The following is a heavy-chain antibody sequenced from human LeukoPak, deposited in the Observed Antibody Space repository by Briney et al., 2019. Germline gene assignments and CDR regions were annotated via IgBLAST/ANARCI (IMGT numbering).Heavy chain of an antibody. J-gene: IGHJ4*02. Sequence: PGGSLRLSCAASGFTFSDYYMSWIRQAPGKGLEWVSTISGSGGSTDYADSVKGRFTISRDNSKNTLYLQVNSLRAEDTAVYYCALGDSSGYYYAYWGQGTLVTVSS. CDR3: ALGDSSGYYYAY. CDR2: ISGSGGST. D-gene: IGHD3-22*01. CDR1: GFTFSDYY. V-gene: IGHV3-23*01.